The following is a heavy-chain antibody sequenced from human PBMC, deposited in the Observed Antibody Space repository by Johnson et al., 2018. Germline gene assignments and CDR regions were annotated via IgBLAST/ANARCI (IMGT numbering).Heavy chain of an antibody. CDR2: ISYDGSNK. Sequence: QVQLVQSGGGVVQPGRSLRLSCAASGFTFSSYGMHWVRQAPGKGLEWVAVISYDGSNKYYEEPVKGRFTISRDNFKNTLYLQMHSLRAEDTAVYYCAKDRYSSGREYFQHWGQGTLVTVSS. V-gene: IGHV3-30*18. J-gene: IGHJ1*01. CDR1: GFTFSSYG. CDR3: AKDRYSSGREYFQH. D-gene: IGHD6-19*01.